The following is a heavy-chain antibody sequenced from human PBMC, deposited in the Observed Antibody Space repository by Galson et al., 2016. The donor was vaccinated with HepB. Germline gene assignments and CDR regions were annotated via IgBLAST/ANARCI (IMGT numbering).Heavy chain of an antibody. Sequence: SVKVSCKASGGSFSTYAMSWVRQAPGQGLEWMGGIVPWIRMVSYGRRFQGRVTISTDDSKTTVNLEVRGLTSDDTAVYYCAPKPRNCSGENCYYFGMDVWGQGTTVIVSS. V-gene: IGHV1-69*05. J-gene: IGHJ6*02. CDR1: GGSFSTYA. CDR2: IVPWIRMV. D-gene: IGHD6-25*01. CDR3: APKPRNCSGENCYYFGMDV.